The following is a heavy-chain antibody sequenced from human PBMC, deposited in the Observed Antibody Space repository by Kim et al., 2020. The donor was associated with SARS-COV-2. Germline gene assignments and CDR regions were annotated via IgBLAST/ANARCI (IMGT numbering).Heavy chain of an antibody. Sequence: ASVKVSCKASGYTFTSYVISWVRQAPGQGLEWMGWISACNGNTNYAQKLQGRVTITTDTSTSTAYMELRSLRSDDTAVYYCARDGVYDYVCGSYRSRYFDYWGQGTLVTVPS. D-gene: IGHD3-16*02. V-gene: IGHV1-18*01. CDR1: GYTFTSYV. CDR3: ARDGVYDYVCGSYRSRYFDY. CDR2: ISACNGNT. J-gene: IGHJ4*02.